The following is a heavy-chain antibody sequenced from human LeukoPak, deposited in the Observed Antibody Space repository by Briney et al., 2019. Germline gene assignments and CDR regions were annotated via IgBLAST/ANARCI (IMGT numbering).Heavy chain of an antibody. CDR1: GGSFSGYY. Sequence: SETLSLTCAVYGGSFSGYYWSWIRQPPGKGLEWIGEINHSGSTNYNPSLKSRVTISVDTSKNQFSLKLSSVTAADTAVYYCARVPSTSIAAAGDRWFDPWGQGTLVTVSS. CDR2: INHSGST. CDR3: ARVPSTSIAAAGDRWFDP. V-gene: IGHV4-34*01. J-gene: IGHJ5*02. D-gene: IGHD6-13*01.